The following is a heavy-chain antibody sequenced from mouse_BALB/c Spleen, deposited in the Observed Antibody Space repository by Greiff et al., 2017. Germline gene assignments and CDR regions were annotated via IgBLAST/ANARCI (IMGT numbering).Heavy chain of an antibody. CDR3: ARSMITPFAY. Sequence: DVQLQESGPGLVKPSQSLSLTCSVTGYSITSGYYWNWIRQFPGNKLEWMGYISYDGSNNYNPSLKNRISITRDTSKNQFFLKLNSVTTEDTATYYCARSMITPFAYWGQGTLVTVSA. CDR1: GYSITSGYY. V-gene: IGHV3-6*02. D-gene: IGHD2-4*01. CDR2: ISYDGSN. J-gene: IGHJ3*01.